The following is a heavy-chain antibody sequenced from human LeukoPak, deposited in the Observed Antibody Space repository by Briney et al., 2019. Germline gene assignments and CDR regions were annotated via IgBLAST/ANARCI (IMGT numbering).Heavy chain of an antibody. D-gene: IGHD6-19*01. CDR2: IIPIFGTA. Sequence: SVKVSCKASGGTSSSYAISWVRQAPGQGLEWMGGIIPIFGTANYAQKFQGRVTITADESTSTAYMELSSLRSEDTAVYYCARGSWYSSGWTMAYYYGMDVWGQGTTVTVSS. CDR1: GGTSSSYA. CDR3: ARGSWYSSGWTMAYYYGMDV. J-gene: IGHJ6*02. V-gene: IGHV1-69*01.